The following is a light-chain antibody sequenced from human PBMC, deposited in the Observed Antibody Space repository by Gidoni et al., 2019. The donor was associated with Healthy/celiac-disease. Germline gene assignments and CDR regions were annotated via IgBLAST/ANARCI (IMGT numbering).Light chain of an antibody. Sequence: DIQMTQSPSSLSASVGDRVTITCRASQSIDTYLNWYQHKPGEAPKLLIYATSYLQSGVPSRFSGSGFGTEFTLTISSLQHEDFATYYCQRSYSLSSITFXQXTRLEI. CDR2: ATS. CDR1: QSIDTY. J-gene: IGKJ5*01. CDR3: QRSYSLSSIT. V-gene: IGKV1-39*01.